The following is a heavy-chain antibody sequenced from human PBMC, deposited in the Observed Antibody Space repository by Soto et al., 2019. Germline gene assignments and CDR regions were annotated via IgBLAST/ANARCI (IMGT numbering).Heavy chain of an antibody. CDR1: GFTLSRHT. CDR3: VRDYYDTSGYPNTFDM. Sequence: GGSLRLSCAASGFTLSRHTMNWVRQAPGKGLEWVSFIGSRTSDIYYADPVKGRFTISRDNAKNSLYLDLTRLRAEDTAVYFCVRDYYDTSGYPNTFDMWGQGTMVTVSS. D-gene: IGHD3-22*01. J-gene: IGHJ3*02. V-gene: IGHV3-21*01. CDR2: IGSRTSDI.